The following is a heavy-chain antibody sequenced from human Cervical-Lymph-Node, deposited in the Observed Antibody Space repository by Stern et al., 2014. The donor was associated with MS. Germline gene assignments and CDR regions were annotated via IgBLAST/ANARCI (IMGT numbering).Heavy chain of an antibody. CDR2: FDPEDGKT. D-gene: IGHD3-3*01. CDR1: GYTLTELS. Sequence: QVQLVQSGAEVKKPGASVKVSCKVSGYTLTELSMHWVRQAPGKGLEWMGGFDPEDGKTIYAQKFQGRVTMTEDTSTDTAYMELSSLRSEDTAVYYCATDRDDFRSGYSAPTKVYGLDVWGQGTTVTVTS. J-gene: IGHJ6*02. CDR3: ATDRDDFRSGYSAPTKVYGLDV. V-gene: IGHV1-24*01.